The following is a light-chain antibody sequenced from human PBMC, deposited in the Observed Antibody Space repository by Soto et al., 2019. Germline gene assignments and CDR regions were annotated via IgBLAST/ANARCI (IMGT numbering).Light chain of an antibody. V-gene: IGLV2-14*01. CDR2: EVS. CDR3: SSYTTSSKYV. Sequence: QSVLTQAASVSGSPGQSITISCTGTSSDVGSYNFVSWYQHLPGKAPKLMIYEVSNRPSGVSDRFSGSKSGNTASLTISGLQAEDEAAYYCSSYTTSSKYVFGTGTKVNV. CDR1: SSDVGSYNF. J-gene: IGLJ1*01.